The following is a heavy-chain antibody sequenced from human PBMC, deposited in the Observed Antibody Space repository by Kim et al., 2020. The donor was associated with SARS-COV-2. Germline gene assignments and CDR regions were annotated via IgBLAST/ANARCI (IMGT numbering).Heavy chain of an antibody. V-gene: IGHV3-73*01. Sequence: GGSLRLSCEGSGFTFSGFAMHWVRQASGKGLEWVGRIRSKTNNYATTYGESVKGRFTISRDDAKNTAYLQMNSLKTEDTALYYCARLHHHDSSGYFPWGQGTLVTVSS. CDR3: ARLHHHDSSGYFP. CDR2: IRSKTNNYAT. CDR1: GFTFSGFA. D-gene: IGHD3-22*01. J-gene: IGHJ5*02.